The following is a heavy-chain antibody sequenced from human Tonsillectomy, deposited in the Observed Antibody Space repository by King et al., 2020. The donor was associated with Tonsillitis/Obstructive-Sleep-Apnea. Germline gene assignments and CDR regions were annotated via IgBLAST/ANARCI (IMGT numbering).Heavy chain of an antibody. D-gene: IGHD4-23*01. V-gene: IGHV3-21*01. CDR3: ARGGAAVVSGVDY. J-gene: IGHJ4*02. CDR2: ISSSSSYI. CDR1: GFTFRSYS. Sequence: VQLVESGGGLVKPGGSLRLSCAASGFTFRSYSMNWVRHAPGRGLEGVSSISSSSSYIYYVDSVKGRFTLSRDNAKNSLYLQMDSLRAEDTAVYYCARGGAAVVSGVDYWGQGALVTVSS.